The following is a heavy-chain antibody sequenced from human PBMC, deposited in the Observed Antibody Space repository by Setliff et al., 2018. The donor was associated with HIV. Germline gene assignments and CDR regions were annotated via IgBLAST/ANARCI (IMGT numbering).Heavy chain of an antibody. CDR3: ARRRGCSYGLIQGYYYGMDV. V-gene: IGHV3-7*01. D-gene: IGHD5-18*01. CDR1: GFTFSSYW. J-gene: IGHJ6*02. Sequence: PGGSLRLSCAASGFTFSSYWMSWVRQAPGKGLEWVANIKQDGSEKYYVDSVKGRFTISRDNAKNSMYLQMNSLRAEDTAVYYCARRRGCSYGLIQGYYYGMDVWGQGTTVTVSS. CDR2: IKQDGSEK.